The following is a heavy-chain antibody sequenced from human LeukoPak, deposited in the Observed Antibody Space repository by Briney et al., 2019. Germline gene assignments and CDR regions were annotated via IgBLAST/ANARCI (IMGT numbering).Heavy chain of an antibody. J-gene: IGHJ6*02. V-gene: IGHV1-69*04. CDR2: IIPILGIA. CDR3: ARSLGRGESFYYYYGMDV. Sequence: SVKVSCKVSGGTLSSYAITWVRQAPGQGLEWMGRIIPILGIANYAQKFQGRVTITADKSTSTAYMELSSLRSEDTAVYYCARSLGRGESFYYYYGMDVWGQGTTVTVSS. CDR1: GGTLSSYA. D-gene: IGHD3-10*01.